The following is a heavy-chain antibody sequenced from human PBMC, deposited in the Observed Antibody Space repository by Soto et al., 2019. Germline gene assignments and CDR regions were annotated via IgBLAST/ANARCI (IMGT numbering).Heavy chain of an antibody. V-gene: IGHV3-30*18. J-gene: IGHJ4*02. CDR2: ILSDGNNK. CDR1: GFTFSSYG. CDR3: AKGRGNYWAIDS. Sequence: QVQLVESGGGVVQPGRSLRLSCAASGFTFSSYGMHWVRQAPGKGLEWVAVILSDGNNKFYADSVKGRFTISRDNSKNTLYLQMDSLRVADTAVYYCAKGRGNYWAIDSWGQGTLVTVSS. D-gene: IGHD1-7*01.